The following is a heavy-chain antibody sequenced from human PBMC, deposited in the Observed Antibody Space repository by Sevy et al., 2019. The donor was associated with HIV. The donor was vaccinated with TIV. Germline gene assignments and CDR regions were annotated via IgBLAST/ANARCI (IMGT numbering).Heavy chain of an antibody. CDR1: GFTFSSYG. V-gene: IGHV3-30*02. D-gene: IGHD3-10*01. J-gene: IGHJ4*02. CDR3: AKGARDYYGSGTLG. Sequence: GGSLRLSCAASGFTFSSYGMHWVRQAPGKGLEWVAFIRYDGSNKYYADSVKGRFTISRDNSKNTLYLQMNSLRAEDTAGYYCAKGARDYYGSGTLGWGQGTLVTVSS. CDR2: IRYDGSNK.